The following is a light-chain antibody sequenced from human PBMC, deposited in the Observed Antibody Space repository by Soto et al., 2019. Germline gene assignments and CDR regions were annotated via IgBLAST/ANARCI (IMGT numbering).Light chain of an antibody. CDR2: GAS. CDR3: QQYCSSPPWT. V-gene: IGKV3-20*01. CDR1: QSVSSY. Sequence: EIVMTQPPATLSVPPGERATLSCRASQSVSSYLAWYQQKPGQAPRLLIYGASSRATGIPDRFSGSGSGTDFTLTISRLEPEDFAVYYCQQYCSSPPWTFGQGTKVDI. J-gene: IGKJ1*01.